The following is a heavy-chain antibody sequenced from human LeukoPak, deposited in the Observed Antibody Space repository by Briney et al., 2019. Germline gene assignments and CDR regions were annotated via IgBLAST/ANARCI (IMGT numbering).Heavy chain of an antibody. CDR3: ARHLGLDIVVVPAAIQRNDYYYYGMDV. CDR1: GFTFSSYA. J-gene: IGHJ6*02. V-gene: IGHV3-30*04. D-gene: IGHD2-2*01. Sequence: GRSLRLSCAASGFTFSSYAMHWVRQAPGKGLEWVAIISYDGSKKYYADSVKGRFTISRDNSKNTLYVQMNSLRAEETAVYYCARHLGLDIVVVPAAIQRNDYYYYGMDVWGQGTTVTVSS. CDR2: ISYDGSKK.